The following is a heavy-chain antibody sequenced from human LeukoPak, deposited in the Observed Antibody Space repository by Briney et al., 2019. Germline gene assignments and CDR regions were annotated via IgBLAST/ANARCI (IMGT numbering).Heavy chain of an antibody. CDR2: ISGSGGKT. CDR3: ARDLGQYYDTSDNWFDP. V-gene: IGHV3-23*01. CDR1: GFTFSSYG. Sequence: GGSLRLSCAASGFTFSSYGMSWVRQAPGRGLEWVSAISGSGGKTDYADSVKGRFTISRDNSKNTLNLQMNSLRAEDTAVYYCARDLGQYYDTSDNWFDPWGQGTLVTVSS. J-gene: IGHJ5*02. D-gene: IGHD3-22*01.